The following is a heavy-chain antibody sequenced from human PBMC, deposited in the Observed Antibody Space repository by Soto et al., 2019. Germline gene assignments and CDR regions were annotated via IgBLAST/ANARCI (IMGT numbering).Heavy chain of an antibody. Sequence: VASVKVSCKASGGTFSSYAISWVRQAPGQGLEWMGGIIPIFGTANYAQKFQGRVTITADKSTSTAYMELSSLRSEDTAVYYCARGAYVLRFLEWLFPAPSDGMDVWGQGTTVTVSS. CDR2: IIPIFGTA. J-gene: IGHJ6*02. V-gene: IGHV1-69*06. D-gene: IGHD3-3*01. CDR1: GGTFSSYA. CDR3: ARGAYVLRFLEWLFPAPSDGMDV.